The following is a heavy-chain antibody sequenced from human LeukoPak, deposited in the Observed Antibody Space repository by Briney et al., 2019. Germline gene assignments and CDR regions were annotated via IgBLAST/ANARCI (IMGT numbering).Heavy chain of an antibody. Sequence: SETLSLTCIVSGGSISNYYCSWIRQPPGKGLEWIGYIHYSGSTNYNPSLKSRVTMSVDMSKNQFSLKLSSVTAADTAVYYCARSARAVAGTDWGQGTLVTVSS. J-gene: IGHJ4*02. CDR2: IHYSGST. D-gene: IGHD6-19*01. CDR1: GGSISNYY. CDR3: ARSARAVAGTD. V-gene: IGHV4-59*08.